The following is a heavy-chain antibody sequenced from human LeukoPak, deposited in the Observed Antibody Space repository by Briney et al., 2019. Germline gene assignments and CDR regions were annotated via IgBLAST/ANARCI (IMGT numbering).Heavy chain of an antibody. Sequence: GGSLRLSCAASGFTFSSYNMNWVRQAPGMGLEWVSSISSSSTYIYYADSVKGRFTISRDNAKNSLYLQMNSLRAEDTAVYYCARDDLSDIVGSTHYFDYWGQGTLVTVSS. J-gene: IGHJ4*02. V-gene: IGHV3-21*01. CDR2: ISSSSTYI. CDR1: GFTFSSYN. D-gene: IGHD1-26*01. CDR3: ARDDLSDIVGSTHYFDY.